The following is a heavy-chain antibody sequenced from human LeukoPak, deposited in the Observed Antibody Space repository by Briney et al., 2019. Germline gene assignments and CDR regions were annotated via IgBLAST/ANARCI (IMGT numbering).Heavy chain of an antibody. CDR2: TSGSGGIT. CDR3: ATYNSRNAREFQS. J-gene: IGHJ1*01. V-gene: IGHV3-23*01. CDR1: GFTFSSYA. D-gene: IGHD3-22*01. Sequence: GGSLRLSCAASGFTFSSYAMSWVRQAPGKGLEWVSGTSGSGGITNYADSVKGRFTISRDNSKNTLYLQMNSLRAEDTAVYYCATYNSRNAREFQSWGQGTLVTVSS.